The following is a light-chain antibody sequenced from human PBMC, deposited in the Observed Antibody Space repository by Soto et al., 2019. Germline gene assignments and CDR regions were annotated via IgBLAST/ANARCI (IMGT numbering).Light chain of an antibody. CDR3: QQRSNWPPYT. Sequence: EIVLTQSPATLSLSPGERATLSCRASQSVSSYLAWYQQKPGQAPRLLIYDASNRATVIPARFSGRGSGTDFTLTISSLEPEDFAVYYCQQRSNWPPYTFGQGTKVEIK. V-gene: IGKV3-11*01. CDR2: DAS. J-gene: IGKJ2*01. CDR1: QSVSSY.